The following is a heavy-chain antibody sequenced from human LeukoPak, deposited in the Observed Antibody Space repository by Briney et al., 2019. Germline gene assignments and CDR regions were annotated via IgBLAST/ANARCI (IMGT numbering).Heavy chain of an antibody. Sequence: GGSLRLSRAASGFTFSTYAINWVRQAPGKGLEWVSAISGRGDTRFYADSVKGRFTISRDNSKNTLYLQMNSLRAEDTAVYFCAKTDYSTGPYDFWGQGTLVTVSS. CDR1: GFTFSTYA. D-gene: IGHD4-11*01. J-gene: IGHJ4*02. CDR2: ISGRGDTR. V-gene: IGHV3-23*01. CDR3: AKTDYSTGPYDF.